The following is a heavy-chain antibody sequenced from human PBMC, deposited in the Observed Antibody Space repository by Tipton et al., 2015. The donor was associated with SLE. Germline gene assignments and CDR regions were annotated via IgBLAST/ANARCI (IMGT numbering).Heavy chain of an antibody. CDR3: ARDVRVAVAGTFHY. D-gene: IGHD6-19*01. V-gene: IGHV3-7*01. Sequence: SLRLSCAASGFTFSSYAMSWVRQAPGKGLEWVANIKQDGSEKYYVDSVKGRFTISRDNAKNSLYLQMNSLRAEDTAVYYCARDVRVAVAGTFHYWGQGTLVTVSS. CDR2: IKQDGSEK. J-gene: IGHJ4*02. CDR1: GFTFSSYA.